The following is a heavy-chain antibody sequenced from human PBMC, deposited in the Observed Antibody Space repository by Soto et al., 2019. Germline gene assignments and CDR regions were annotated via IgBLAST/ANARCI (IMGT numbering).Heavy chain of an antibody. Sequence: PLRSMRLSCAASGGSFIDYCMNCVLQAPGKGLEWVSFIDLSGTTTYYRDSVKGRFTIFKDKSMNTVYLQMNSLTVEDAAVYYCTKDRVPDGIYSFDYWRQGALVTVSS. J-gene: IGHJ4*02. V-gene: IGHV3-23*03. CDR1: GGSFIDYC. CDR2: IDLSGTTT. D-gene: IGHD2-15*01. CDR3: TKDRVPDGIYSFDY.